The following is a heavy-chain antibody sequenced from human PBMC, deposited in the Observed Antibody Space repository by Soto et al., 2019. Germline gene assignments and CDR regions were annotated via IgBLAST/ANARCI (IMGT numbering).Heavy chain of an antibody. Sequence: SETLSLTCAVSGGSISSGSYSWSWIRQPPGKGLEWIGYIYHSGSTYYNPSLKSRVTISVDRSKNQFSLKLSSVTAADTAVYYRAAGAIFGVVPLDYWGQGTLVTVSS. V-gene: IGHV4-30-2*01. CDR3: AAGAIFGVVPLDY. CDR2: IYHSGST. CDR1: GGSISSGSYS. J-gene: IGHJ4*02. D-gene: IGHD3-3*01.